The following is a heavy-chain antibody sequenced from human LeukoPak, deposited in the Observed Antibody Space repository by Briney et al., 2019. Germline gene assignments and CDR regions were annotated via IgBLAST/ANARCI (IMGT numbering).Heavy chain of an antibody. Sequence: SETLSLTCTVSGGSISSSSYYWSWIRQPPGKGLEWIGSIYHSGSTYYNPSLKSRVTISVDTSKNQFSLKLSSVTAADTAVYYCAGRYCSSTSCYRRLDDAFDIWGQGTMVTVSS. J-gene: IGHJ3*02. CDR3: AGRYCSSTSCYRRLDDAFDI. CDR1: GGSISSSSYY. D-gene: IGHD2-2*02. CDR2: IYHSGST. V-gene: IGHV4-39*07.